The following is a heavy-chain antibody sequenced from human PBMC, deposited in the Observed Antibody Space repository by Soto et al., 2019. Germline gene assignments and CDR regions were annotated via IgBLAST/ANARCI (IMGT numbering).Heavy chain of an antibody. CDR1: GGTFSSYA. V-gene: IGHV1-69*01. Sequence: QVQLVQSGAEVKKPGSSVKVSCKASGGTFSSYAISWVRQAPGQGLEWMGGIIPIFGTAKYAQKFQGRVTITEDESTSTAYMELSSLRSEDTEVYYCAIKYGSGCSVGNYYCYCGIDVWGQGTTVTVSS. D-gene: IGHD3-10*01. J-gene: IGHJ6*02. CDR2: IIPIFGTA. CDR3: AIKYGSGCSVGNYYCYCGIDV.